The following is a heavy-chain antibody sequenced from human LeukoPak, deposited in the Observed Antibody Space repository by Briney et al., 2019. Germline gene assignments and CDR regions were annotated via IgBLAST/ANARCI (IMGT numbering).Heavy chain of an antibody. D-gene: IGHD1-7*01. Sequence: GASVKVSCNASGYTFSNYVISWVRQAPGQGLEWMGWISAYNGNTNYAQTLQGRVTMTTDTSTSTAYMELRSLRSDDTAAYYCARDGTISDYYYYMDVWGKGTPVTVSS. CDR2: ISAYNGNT. CDR3: ARDGTISDYYYYMDV. CDR1: GYTFSNYV. J-gene: IGHJ6*03. V-gene: IGHV1-18*01.